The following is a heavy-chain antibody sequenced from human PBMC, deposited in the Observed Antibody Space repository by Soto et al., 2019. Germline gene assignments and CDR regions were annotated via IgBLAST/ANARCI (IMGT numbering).Heavy chain of an antibody. CDR2: IYYRGST. Sequence: QLQLQESGPGLVTPSETLSLTCTVSGGSISSTTYYWGWIRQPPGKGLEWTGSIYYRGSTYYNPSLERGVTISVDTSKTQFSLKRSSVTAADTAVYYCARQHHLDSWGQGTLVTVSS. V-gene: IGHV4-39*01. CDR3: ARQHHLDS. CDR1: GGSISSTTYY. J-gene: IGHJ4*02.